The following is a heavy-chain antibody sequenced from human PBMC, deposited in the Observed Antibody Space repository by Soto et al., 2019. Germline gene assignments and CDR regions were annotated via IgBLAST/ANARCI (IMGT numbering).Heavy chain of an antibody. CDR3: VRNVVADYDDHVGWFDP. CDR2: SYYSGIT. V-gene: IGHV4-39*01. CDR1: GGSISNSDYY. Sequence: QLQLQESGPGLVKPSETLSLTCTVSGGSISNSDYYWGWIRQSPGKGLEWIGTSYYSGITYYSPSLTGRVAISVDTSKNQFSLKLGSVTVADTTVYYCVRNVVADYDDHVGWFDPWGQGTLVTVSS. D-gene: IGHD4-17*01. J-gene: IGHJ5*02.